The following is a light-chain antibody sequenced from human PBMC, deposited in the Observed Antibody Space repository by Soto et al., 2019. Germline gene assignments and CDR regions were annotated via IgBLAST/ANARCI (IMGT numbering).Light chain of an antibody. CDR2: DTT. V-gene: IGLV7-46*01. Sequence: QAVVTQEPSPTVSPGGTVTLTCGSSTGAVTSGHYPYWFQQKPGQAPRTLIYDTTNKHSWTPARFSGSLLGGKAALTLAGAQTDDEADYYCLLSYSGTNWVFGGGTKLTVL. J-gene: IGLJ3*02. CDR1: TGAVTSGHY. CDR3: LLSYSGTNWV.